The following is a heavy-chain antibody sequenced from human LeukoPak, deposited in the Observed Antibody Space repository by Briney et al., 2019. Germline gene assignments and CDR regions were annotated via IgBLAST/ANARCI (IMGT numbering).Heavy chain of an antibody. CDR3: ARDSVGATTSMCWFDP. J-gene: IGHJ5*02. Sequence: PSETLSLTCTVSGGSISSYYWSWIRQPPGKGLEWIGYIYYSGTTDYNPSLKSRVTISVDTSKNQFSLNLSSVTAADTAVYYCARDSVGATTSMCWFDPWGQGTLVTVSS. V-gene: IGHV4-59*01. CDR2: IYYSGTT. D-gene: IGHD1-26*01. CDR1: GGSISSYY.